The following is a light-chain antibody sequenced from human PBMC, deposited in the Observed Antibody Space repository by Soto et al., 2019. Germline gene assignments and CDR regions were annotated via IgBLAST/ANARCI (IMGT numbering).Light chain of an antibody. J-gene: IGLJ2*01. CDR1: SSNIGAGYD. Sequence: QSVLTQPPSVYGAPGQRVTISCTGSSSNIGAGYDVHWYQQLPGTAPKLLIYGNSNRPSGVPDRFSGSKSGTSASLAITGLQAEDEAEYYCQSYDSSLSGHVVFGGGTKLTVL. CDR2: GNS. V-gene: IGLV1-40*01. CDR3: QSYDSSLSGHVV.